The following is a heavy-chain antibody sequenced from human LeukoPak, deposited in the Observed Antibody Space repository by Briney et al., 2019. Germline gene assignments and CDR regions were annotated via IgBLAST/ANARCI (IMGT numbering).Heavy chain of an antibody. CDR1: GYAFTGYY. CDR3: ARGQREGYSSGWYNY. J-gene: IGHJ4*02. Sequence: ASVKVSCKASGYAFTGYYMHWVRQAPGQGLERMGWINPNSGGTNYAQKFQGWVTMTRDTSISTAYMELSRLRSDDTAVYYCARGQREGYSSGWYNYWGQGTLVTVSS. V-gene: IGHV1-2*04. CDR2: INPNSGGT. D-gene: IGHD6-19*01.